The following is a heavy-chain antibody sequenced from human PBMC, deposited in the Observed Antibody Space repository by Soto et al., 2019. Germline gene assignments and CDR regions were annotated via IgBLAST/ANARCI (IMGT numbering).Heavy chain of an antibody. CDR2: IYPGDSNA. Sequence: PGESLKISCKASGYSFTNYWIGWVRQMPGKGLEWMGIIYPGDSNAKYSPSFQGQFTISADKSISTAYLQWSSLKASDTAMYYCARLLQYYYGMDVWGQGTTVTVSS. V-gene: IGHV5-51*01. D-gene: IGHD3-10*01. CDR3: ARLLQYYYGMDV. CDR1: GYSFTNYW. J-gene: IGHJ6*02.